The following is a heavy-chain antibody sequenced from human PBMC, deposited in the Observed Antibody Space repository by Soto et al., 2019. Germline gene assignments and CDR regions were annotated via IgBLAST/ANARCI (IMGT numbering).Heavy chain of an antibody. CDR3: ASDQAAIGYSYYYYGMDV. CDR1: GFTFSSYS. J-gene: IGHJ6*02. D-gene: IGHD6-25*01. Sequence: EVQLVESGGGLVKPGGSLRLSCAASGFTFSSYSMNWVRQAPGKGLEWVSSISSSSSYIYYADSVKGRFTISRDNAKNSLHLQMNSLRAEDTAVYYCASDQAAIGYSYYYYGMDVWSQGTTLTVSS. V-gene: IGHV3-21*01. CDR2: ISSSSSYI.